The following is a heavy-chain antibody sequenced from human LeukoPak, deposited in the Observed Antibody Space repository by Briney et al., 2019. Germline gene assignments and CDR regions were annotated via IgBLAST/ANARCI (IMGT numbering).Heavy chain of an antibody. Sequence: LRLSCAASGFTFSDYYMSWIRQPPGKGLEWIGSIYYSGSTYYNPSLKSRVTISVDTSKNQFSLKLSSVTAADTAVYYCARDSMEDAFDIWGQGTMVTVSS. CDR1: GFTFSDYY. V-gene: IGHV4-38-2*02. J-gene: IGHJ3*02. D-gene: IGHD1-1*01. CDR3: ARDSMEDAFDI. CDR2: IYYSGST.